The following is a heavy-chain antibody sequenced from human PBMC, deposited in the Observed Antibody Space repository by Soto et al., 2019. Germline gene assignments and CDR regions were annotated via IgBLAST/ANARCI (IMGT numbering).Heavy chain of an antibody. V-gene: IGHV4-30-4*01. CDR3: ARTRGGYNSAFVP. J-gene: IGHJ5*02. CDR2: ICYSGTT. D-gene: IGHD5-12*01. CDR1: GGSISSGIYY. Sequence: QVQLQESGPGLVKPSQTLSLTCIVSGGSISSGIYYWSWIRQPPGKGLEWIGYICYSGTTYYNPSLKSRVTISVDTSRNQFSLKLSSVTASDTAMYYCARTRGGYNSAFVPWGQGTLVTVSS.